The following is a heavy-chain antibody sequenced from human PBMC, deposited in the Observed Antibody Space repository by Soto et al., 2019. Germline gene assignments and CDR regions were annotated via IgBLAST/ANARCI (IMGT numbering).Heavy chain of an antibody. CDR3: ARVPTTVTTPGMDV. Sequence: QPGGSLSLSCAASGFTFSSYWMHWVRQAPGEGLMWVSRINPDGSTTSYADSVKGRFTISRDNAKNTLYLQMNSLRVEDTAVYYCARVPTTVTTPGMDVWGQGTTVTVSS. J-gene: IGHJ6*02. D-gene: IGHD4-4*01. V-gene: IGHV3-74*01. CDR2: INPDGSTT. CDR1: GFTFSSYW.